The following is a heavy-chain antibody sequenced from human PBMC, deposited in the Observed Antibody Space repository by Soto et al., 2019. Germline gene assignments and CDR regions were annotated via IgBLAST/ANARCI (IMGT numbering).Heavy chain of an antibody. Sequence: GGSLRLSCAASGFTFSSYGMHWVRQAPGKGLEWVAVIWYDGSNKYYADSVKGRFTISRDNSKNTLYLQMNSLRAEDTAVYYCARGSHGAIYYYYGMDVWGQGTTVTVSS. CDR3: ARGSHGAIYYYYGMDV. V-gene: IGHV3-33*01. J-gene: IGHJ6*02. CDR1: GFTFSSYG. D-gene: IGHD1-26*01. CDR2: IWYDGSNK.